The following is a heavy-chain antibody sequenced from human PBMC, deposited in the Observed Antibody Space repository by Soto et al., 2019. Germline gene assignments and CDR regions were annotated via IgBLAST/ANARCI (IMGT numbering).Heavy chain of an antibody. V-gene: IGHV4-61*01. CDR2: IYYGGSS. D-gene: IGHD4-4*01. Sequence: QVQLQESGPGLVKPSETLSVTCTVSGGSVSSGSYYWSWIRQPPGKGLEWIAYIYYGGSSNYNPSLNSRVTISIDTSKSQFSLKLRSVTAADTAVYYCARAGRITVFDYWGQGTLVTVSS. CDR1: GGSVSSGSYY. J-gene: IGHJ4*02. CDR3: ARAGRITVFDY.